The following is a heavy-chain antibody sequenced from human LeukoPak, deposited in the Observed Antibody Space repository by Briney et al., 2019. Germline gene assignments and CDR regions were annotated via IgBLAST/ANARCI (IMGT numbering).Heavy chain of an antibody. CDR1: GFTFDDYA. V-gene: IGHV3-43D*03. J-gene: IGHJ3*01. D-gene: IGHD4-17*01. CDR2: ITWDGGST. Sequence: GGSLRLSCAASGFTFDDYAMHWVRQAPGKGLEWVSLITWDGGSTHYADSVRGRFTISRDNSKNSLYVQMNSLRAEDTAMYYCAKDRGYGDDDSFDVWGQGTMVTVSS. CDR3: AKDRGYGDDDSFDV.